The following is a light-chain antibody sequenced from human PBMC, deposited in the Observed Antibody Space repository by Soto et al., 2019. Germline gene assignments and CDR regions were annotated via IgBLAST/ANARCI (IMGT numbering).Light chain of an antibody. CDR3: QQRSNWPST. V-gene: IGKV3-11*01. CDR2: DAS. CDR1: QSVSSY. J-gene: IGKJ5*01. Sequence: EILLTQSPATLSLSPGERATLSCRASQSVSSYLAWYQQKPGQAPRFLIYDASNRATGIPARFSGSGSGTDFTLTISSLEPEDFAVYYCQQRSNWPSTFGQGTRLDIK.